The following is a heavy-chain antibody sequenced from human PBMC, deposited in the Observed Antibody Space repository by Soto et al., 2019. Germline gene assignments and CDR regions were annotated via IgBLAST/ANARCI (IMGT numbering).Heavy chain of an antibody. CDR1: GFTFSGHW. D-gene: IGHD2-21*01. CDR3: ARVQPHGFPPYFDY. J-gene: IGHJ4*02. V-gene: IGHV3-74*01. Sequence: PGGSLRLSCAASGFTFSGHWMYWVRQAPGQGLVWVSRINSDVSATSYPDSVEGRFTVSRDNAKNTLYLQMNNLRPDDTAVYYCARVQPHGFPPYFDYWGQGTLVTFPS. CDR2: INSDVSAT.